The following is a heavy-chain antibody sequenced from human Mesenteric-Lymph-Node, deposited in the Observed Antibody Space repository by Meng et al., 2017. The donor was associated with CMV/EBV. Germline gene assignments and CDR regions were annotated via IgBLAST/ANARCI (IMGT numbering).Heavy chain of an antibody. CDR2: IYYSGST. CDR1: GGSISSYY. Sequence: GSLRLSCTVSGGSISSYYWSWIRQPPGKGLEWIGYIYYSGSTNYNPSLKSRVTISVDTSKNQFFLKVSSVTAADTAVYFCARALAAPGTDGFDIWGQGTMVTVSS. D-gene: IGHD6-13*01. J-gene: IGHJ3*02. CDR3: ARALAAPGTDGFDI. V-gene: IGHV4-59*01.